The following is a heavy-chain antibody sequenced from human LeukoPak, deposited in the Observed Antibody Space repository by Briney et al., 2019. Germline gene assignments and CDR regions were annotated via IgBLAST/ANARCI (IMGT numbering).Heavy chain of an antibody. CDR2: INQEGREK. CDR3: AELGITMIGGG. J-gene: IGHJ6*04. D-gene: IGHD3-10*02. Sequence: GGPVRLSCAASGVTFSSFSMKWVRPAPGEGLEWVANINQEGREKHYVDPVKGRFTISRDNAKSPLYLQMNSLSAEDTAVYYCAELGITMIGGGWGKAATLTISS. V-gene: IGHV3-7*01. CDR1: GVTFSSFS.